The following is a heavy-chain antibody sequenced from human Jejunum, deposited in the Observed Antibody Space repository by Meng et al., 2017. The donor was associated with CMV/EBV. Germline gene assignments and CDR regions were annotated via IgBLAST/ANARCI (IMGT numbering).Heavy chain of an antibody. CDR2: IYYTGST. D-gene: IGHD3-9*01. Sequence: SVSNDSIHDYYWSWIRQPPGKGLEWIGYIYYTGSTNYNPSLKSRVTMSIDRFKNQFSLKVTSVTAADTAMYFCAGQSDILTGPEDHWGQGTLVTAPQ. J-gene: IGHJ4*02. V-gene: IGHV4-59*01. CDR3: AGQSDILTGPEDH. CDR1: NDSIHDYY.